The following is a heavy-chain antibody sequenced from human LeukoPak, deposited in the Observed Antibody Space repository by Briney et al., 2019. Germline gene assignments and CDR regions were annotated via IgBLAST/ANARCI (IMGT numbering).Heavy chain of an antibody. CDR1: GFTFSSYA. J-gene: IGHJ4*02. CDR2: ISYDGSNK. CDR3: ARDRGNYYGTLFDY. Sequence: GGSLRLSCAASGFTFSSYAMHWVRRAPGKGLEWVAVISYDGSNKYYADSVKGRFTISRDNSKNTLYLQMNSLRAEDTAVYYCARDRGNYYGTLFDYWGQGTLVTVSS. V-gene: IGHV3-30-3*01. D-gene: IGHD3-10*01.